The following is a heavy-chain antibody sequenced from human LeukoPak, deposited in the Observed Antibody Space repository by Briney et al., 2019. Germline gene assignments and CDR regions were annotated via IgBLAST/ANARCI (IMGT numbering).Heavy chain of an antibody. CDR1: GFTFSNAW. Sequence: GGSLRLSCAASGFTFSNAWMNWVRQAPGKGLEWVGRIKSKTDGGTTDYAAPVKGRFTISRDDSKNTLYLQMNSLKTEDTAVYCCTHRGELLGDRAFDIWGQGTMVTVSS. J-gene: IGHJ3*02. CDR2: IKSKTDGGTT. V-gene: IGHV3-15*07. CDR3: THRGELLGDRAFDI. D-gene: IGHD1-26*01.